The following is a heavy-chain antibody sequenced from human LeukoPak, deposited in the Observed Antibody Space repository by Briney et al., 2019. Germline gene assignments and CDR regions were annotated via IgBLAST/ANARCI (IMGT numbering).Heavy chain of an antibody. CDR1: GYTFTSYG. V-gene: IGHV1-18*01. CDR2: ISAYNGNT. Sequence: ASVKVSCKPSGYTFTSYGISWVRQDPGQGLEWMGWISAYNGNTNYEQTLQGRVTMTTDTSTSTAYMELRSLRSDDTAVYYCARASSGSYLDYFDYWGQGTLVTVSS. CDR3: ARASSGSYLDYFDY. J-gene: IGHJ4*02. D-gene: IGHD1-26*01.